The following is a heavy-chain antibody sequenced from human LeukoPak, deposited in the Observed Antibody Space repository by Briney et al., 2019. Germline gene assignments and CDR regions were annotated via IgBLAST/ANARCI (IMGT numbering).Heavy chain of an antibody. CDR2: IYNSGHT. V-gene: IGHV4-59*01. J-gene: IGHJ1*01. CDR3: ARAAVTTSRYFQH. D-gene: IGHD4-17*01. CDR1: GGSISNYY. Sequence: NPSETLSLTCTVSGGSISNYYWSWIRQPPGKGLEWIGHIYNSGHTNYNPSLKSRVTISEDTSKNQLSLKLSSVTAADTAVYYCARAAVTTSRYFQHWGQGTLVTVSS.